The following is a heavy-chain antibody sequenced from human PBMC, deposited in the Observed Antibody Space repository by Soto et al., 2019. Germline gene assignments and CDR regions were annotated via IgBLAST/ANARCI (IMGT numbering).Heavy chain of an antibody. CDR2: IHHSGST. Sequence: LSLTCALSGGSISSSNWWSWVRQPPGKGLEWIGEIHHSGSTNYKSSLKSRVTISVDKSKNQFSLKLTSVTAADTAVYYCARNGYSNGWYHFDYWGQGILVTVSS. D-gene: IGHD6-19*01. CDR3: ARNGYSNGWYHFDY. J-gene: IGHJ4*02. CDR1: GGSISSSNW. V-gene: IGHV4-4*02.